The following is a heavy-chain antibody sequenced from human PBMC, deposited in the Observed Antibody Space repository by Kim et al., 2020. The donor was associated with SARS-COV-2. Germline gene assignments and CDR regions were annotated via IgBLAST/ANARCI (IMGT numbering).Heavy chain of an antibody. CDR1: GFTFDDYA. CDR3: AKDIWTWRVDTAMVLKEGAIDI. CDR2: ISWNSGSI. V-gene: IGHV3-9*01. Sequence: GGSLRLSCAASGFTFDDYAMHWVRQAPGKGLEWVSGISWNSGSIGYADSVKGRFTISRDNAKNSLYLQMNSLRAEDTALYYCAKDIWTWRVDTAMVLKEGAIDIWGQGTMVTVSS. J-gene: IGHJ3*02. D-gene: IGHD5-18*01.